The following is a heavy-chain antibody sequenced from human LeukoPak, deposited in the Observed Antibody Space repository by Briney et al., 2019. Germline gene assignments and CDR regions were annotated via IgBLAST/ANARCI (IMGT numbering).Heavy chain of an antibody. CDR1: GFTFSSYE. V-gene: IGHV3-48*03. J-gene: IGHJ4*02. CDR2: ISSSGSTI. D-gene: IGHD1-26*01. CDR3: VPHTITSGSYVGVFRY. Sequence: GGSLRLSCAASGFTFSSYEMNWVRQAPGKGLEWVSYISSSGSTIYYADSVKGRFTISRDNAQNSLYLQLDSLRVDDTAVYYCVPHTITSGSYVGVFRYWGQGTLVTVSS.